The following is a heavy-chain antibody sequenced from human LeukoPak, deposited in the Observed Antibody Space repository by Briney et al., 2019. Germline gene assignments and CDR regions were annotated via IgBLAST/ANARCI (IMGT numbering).Heavy chain of an antibody. CDR3: ARVGVGLGQGYFDY. D-gene: IGHD3-10*01. CDR1: GFTFSSYS. Sequence: LGGSLRPSCAASGFTFSSYSMNWVRQAPGKGLEWVSSISSSSSYIYCADSVKGRFTISRDNAKNSLYLQMNSLRAEDTAVYYCARVGVGLGQGYFDYWGQGTLVTVSS. J-gene: IGHJ4*02. V-gene: IGHV3-21*01. CDR2: ISSSSSYI.